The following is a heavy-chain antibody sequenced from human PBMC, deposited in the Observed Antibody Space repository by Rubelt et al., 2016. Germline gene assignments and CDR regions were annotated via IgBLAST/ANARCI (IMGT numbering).Heavy chain of an antibody. CDR1: GYTFTPYY. J-gene: IGHJ4*02. V-gene: IGHV1-2*06. Sequence: QVQLVQSGAEGKKPGASVKVSCKASGYTFTPYYMHWVRQAPGPGLEWMGRSNPNNCFTNYSQKFHGKGTMTRGTSSSTAYMELSRLTSDDTAVYYCARAHDYVYRDWGQGTLVTVSS. CDR2: SNPNNCFT. D-gene: IGHD3-16*01. CDR3: ARAHDYVYRD.